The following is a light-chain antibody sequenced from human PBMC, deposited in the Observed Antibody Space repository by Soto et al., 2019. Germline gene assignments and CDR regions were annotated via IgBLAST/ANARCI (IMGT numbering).Light chain of an antibody. Sequence: EIILTQSPDTLSLSPGERATLSCRASQTVSSNYLAWCQQRPGQAPRLLIYGASTRATGIPDRFSGSGSDTDFSLTIRRLDPEDFAMYYCLLYFSPDRYTFGPGTKVQIK. CDR3: LLYFSPDRYT. V-gene: IGKV3-20*01. CDR1: QTVSSNY. J-gene: IGKJ2*01. CDR2: GAS.